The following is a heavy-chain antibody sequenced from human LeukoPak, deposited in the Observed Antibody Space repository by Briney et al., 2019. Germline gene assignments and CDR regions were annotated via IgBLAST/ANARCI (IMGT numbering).Heavy chain of an antibody. CDR3: ARPFADYEVGDYYYYGTDV. Sequence: GGSLRLSCAASGFTFSDYYMSWIRQAPGKGLEWVSYISSSGCTIYYADSVKGRFTISRDNAKNSLYLQMNSLRAEDTAVYYCARPFADYEVGDYYYYGTDVWGQGTTVTVSS. V-gene: IGHV3-11*04. J-gene: IGHJ6*02. D-gene: IGHD4-17*01. CDR2: ISSSGCTI. CDR1: GFTFSDYY.